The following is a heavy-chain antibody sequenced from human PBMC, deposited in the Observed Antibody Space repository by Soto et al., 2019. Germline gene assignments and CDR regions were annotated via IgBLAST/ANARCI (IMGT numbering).Heavy chain of an antibody. D-gene: IGHD1-26*01. J-gene: IGHJ5*02. CDR3: AKGGLQGRGDWFDP. CDR1: GGSINNYY. CDR2: IYHSGRS. V-gene: IGHV4-59*01. Sequence: KASETLSLTCTVSGGSINNYYWSWIRQTPGKGLEWIANIYHSGRSNYNPSLKSRVIISVDTPNNQFSLTLTSVTAADTAVYYCAKGGLQGRGDWFDPWGQGTPVTVSS.